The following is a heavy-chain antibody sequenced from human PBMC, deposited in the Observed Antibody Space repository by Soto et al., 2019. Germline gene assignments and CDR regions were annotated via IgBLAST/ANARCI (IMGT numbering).Heavy chain of an antibody. J-gene: IGHJ4*02. CDR3: EREEFGVVITSFDY. CDR1: GYTFTGYY. V-gene: IGHV1-2*04. CDR2: INPNSGGT. Sequence: QVQLVQSGAEVKKPGASVKVSCKASGYTFTGYYMHWVRQAPGQGLEWMGWINPNSGGTNYAQKFQGWVTMTRDTSISTAYMELSRLRSDDTAVYYCEREEFGVVITSFDYWGQGTLVTVSS. D-gene: IGHD3-3*01.